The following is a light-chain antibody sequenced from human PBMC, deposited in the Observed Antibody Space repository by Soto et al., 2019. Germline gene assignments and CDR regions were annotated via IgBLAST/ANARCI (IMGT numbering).Light chain of an antibody. J-gene: IGLJ3*02. CDR3: SSYKFSTTLRV. CDR1: TKDIGSYNY. V-gene: IGLV2-14*01. CDR2: EVT. Sequence: QSALTQPASVSGSPGSWIPLPCPGTTKDIGSYNYVSWFQQHPGEAPKLIIFEVTHRPSGISTRFSGSKSGNTASLTISDLQAEDEALYYCSSYKFSTTLRVFGGGTKLTVL.